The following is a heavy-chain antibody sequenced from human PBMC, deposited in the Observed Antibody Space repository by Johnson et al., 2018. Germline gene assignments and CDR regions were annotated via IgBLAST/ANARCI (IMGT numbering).Heavy chain of an antibody. CDR2: IQPDGSDK. CDR3: TEPPGSMTFFDY. Sequence: VQLVQSGGGLVQPGGSLRLSCPASGFTFSNHWMTWVRQAPGKGLEWVANIQPDGSDKFYADSLKGRFTISRDTAKNLLSLEMNSLRPEDKAVYHCTEPPGSMTFFDYWGQGSLVTVSS. CDR1: GFTFSNHW. D-gene: IGHD1-14*01. V-gene: IGHV3-7*01. J-gene: IGHJ4*02.